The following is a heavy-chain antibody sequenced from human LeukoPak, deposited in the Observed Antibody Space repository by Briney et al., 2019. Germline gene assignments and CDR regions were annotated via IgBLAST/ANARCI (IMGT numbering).Heavy chain of an antibody. D-gene: IGHD4-17*01. CDR2: IYHSGST. CDR3: ARTFYGDYVFYFDY. V-gene: IGHV4-4*02. CDR1: GGSISSSYW. J-gene: IGHJ4*02. Sequence: PSETLSLTCVVSGGSISSSYWWSWVRPPPGKGLEWIAEIYHSGSTNYNPSLKSRVTISMDKSKNQFSLKLSSVTAADTAVYYCARTFYGDYVFYFDYWGQGTLVTVSS.